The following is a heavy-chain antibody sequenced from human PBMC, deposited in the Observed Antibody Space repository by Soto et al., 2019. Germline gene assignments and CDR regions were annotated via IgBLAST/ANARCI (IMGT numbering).Heavy chain of an antibody. Sequence: GGSLRLSCAASGFTFNSYGIHWVRQAPGKGLEWVAVISHDGSKTNYADSVKGRVTISRDNAKNSLYLQMNSLRAEDTAVYYCARVEWELLYFDYWGQGTLVTVSS. CDR3: ARVEWELLYFDY. CDR1: GFTFNSYG. J-gene: IGHJ4*02. CDR2: ISHDGSKT. V-gene: IGHV3-30*03. D-gene: IGHD1-26*01.